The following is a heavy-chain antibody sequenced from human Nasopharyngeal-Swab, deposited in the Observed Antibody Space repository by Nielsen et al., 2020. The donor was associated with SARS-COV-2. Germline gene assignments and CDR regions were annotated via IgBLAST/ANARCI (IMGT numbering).Heavy chain of an antibody. CDR3: ARDTPHDYAQVTPFDTSYYGMDV. J-gene: IGHJ6*02. V-gene: IGHV4-59*13. D-gene: IGHD4-17*01. CDR1: GGSISSYY. Sequence: SETLSLTCTVSGGSISSYYWNWIRQPPGKGLEWIGYVHFLGSTDYNPSLKSRVTISLDTSNYQFSLRLSSVTAADTAVYYCARDTPHDYAQVTPFDTSYYGMDVWGQGTTVTVSS. CDR2: VHFLGST.